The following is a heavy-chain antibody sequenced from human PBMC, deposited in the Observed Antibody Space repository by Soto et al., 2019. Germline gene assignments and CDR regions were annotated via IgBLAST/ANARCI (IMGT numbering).Heavy chain of an antibody. CDR3: ARAYSSSWYILVSYYYGMDV. Sequence: QVQLVESGGGLVKPGGSLRLSCAASGFTFSDYYMSWIRQAPGKGLEWVSYISSSGSTIYYADSVKGRFTISRDNAKNSLYLQMNSLRAEDTAVYYCARAYSSSWYILVSYYYGMDVWGQGTTVTVSS. CDR1: GFTFSDYY. J-gene: IGHJ6*02. CDR2: ISSSGSTI. V-gene: IGHV3-11*01. D-gene: IGHD6-13*01.